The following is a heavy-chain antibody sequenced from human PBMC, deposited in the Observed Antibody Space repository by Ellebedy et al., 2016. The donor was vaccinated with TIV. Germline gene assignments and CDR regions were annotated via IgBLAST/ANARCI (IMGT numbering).Heavy chain of an antibody. CDR1: GASVRTYY. J-gene: IGHJ5*02. CDR2: IHHSGSS. Sequence: SETLSLTXILSGASVRTYYWSWIRQPPGKGLEWIGYIHHSGSSNYNPSLKSRVTMSIDMSKNQVSLKVTSMTAADTGMYFCARHRPGFDPWGQGSLVTVSS. V-gene: IGHV4-59*08. CDR3: ARHRPGFDP.